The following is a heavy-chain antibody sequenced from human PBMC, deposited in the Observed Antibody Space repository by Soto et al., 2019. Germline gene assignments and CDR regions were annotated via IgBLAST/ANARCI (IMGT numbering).Heavy chain of an antibody. CDR1: GFTFSNAW. Sequence: EVQLVESGGGLVKPGGSLRLSCAASGFTFSNAWMSWVRQAPGKGLEWVGRIKSKTDGGTTDYAAPVKGRFTISSDDSNNTLYLQMNSVKTEDTAVYYCTTSLSWGYFDYWGQGTLVTVSS. D-gene: IGHD3-16*01. V-gene: IGHV3-15*01. CDR2: IKSKTDGGTT. CDR3: TTSLSWGYFDY. J-gene: IGHJ4*02.